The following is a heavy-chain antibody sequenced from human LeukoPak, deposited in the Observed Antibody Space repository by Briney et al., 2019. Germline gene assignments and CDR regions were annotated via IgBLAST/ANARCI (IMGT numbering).Heavy chain of an antibody. D-gene: IGHD2-21*01. CDR3: ARGLLGTDFDY. Sequence: GGSLRLSCAASGFSFSSYTMNWIRQAPGKGLEWVSSISSSSSNIYYADSVKGRFTISRDNAKNSLYLQMNSLRAEDTAVYYCARGLLGTDFDYWGQGTLVTVSS. CDR1: GFSFSSYT. CDR2: ISSSSSNI. V-gene: IGHV3-21*01. J-gene: IGHJ4*02.